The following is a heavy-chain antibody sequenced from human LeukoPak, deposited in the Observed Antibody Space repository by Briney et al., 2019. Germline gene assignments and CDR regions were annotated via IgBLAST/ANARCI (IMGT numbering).Heavy chain of an antibody. J-gene: IGHJ4*02. CDR2: IYYSGST. D-gene: IGHD1-26*01. CDR1: GGSISRYY. Sequence: XETLSLTCTVSGGSISRYYWSRIRQPPGKGLEWIGYIYYSGSTNYNPSLKSRVTISVDTSKNQFSLKLSSVTAADTAVYYCAGLSGSYFSPDYWGQGTLVTVSS. V-gene: IGHV4-59*01. CDR3: AGLSGSYFSPDY.